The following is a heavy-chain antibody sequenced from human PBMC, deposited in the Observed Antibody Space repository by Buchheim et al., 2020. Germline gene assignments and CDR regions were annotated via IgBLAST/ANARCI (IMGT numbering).Heavy chain of an antibody. J-gene: IGHJ6*02. D-gene: IGHD3-3*01. V-gene: IGHV3-30-3*01. CDR3: ASAIQYDFWSDYLSNDYYYYGMDV. Sequence: QVQLVESGGGVVQPGRSLRLSCAASGFTFSSYAMHWVRQAPGKGLEWVAVISYDGSNKYYADSVKGRFTISRDNSKNTLYLQMNSLRAEDTAVYYCASAIQYDFWSDYLSNDYYYYGMDVWGQGTT. CDR1: GFTFSSYA. CDR2: ISYDGSNK.